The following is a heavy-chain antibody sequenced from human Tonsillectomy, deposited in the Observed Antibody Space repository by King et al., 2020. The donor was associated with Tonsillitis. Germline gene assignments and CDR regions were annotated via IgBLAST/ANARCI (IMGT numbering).Heavy chain of an antibody. CDR2: IYSSGRT. V-gene: IGHV4-4*07. Sequence: QLQESGPGLVKPSETLSLTCTVSGGSISSYYWSWIRQPAGKGLEWIGRIYSSGRTNYNPSLKSRVTMSVDTSKNQFSLKLSSVTAADPALYYCARDRIAPSYYYYGMDVWGQGTTVTVSS. J-gene: IGHJ6*02. D-gene: IGHD6-13*01. CDR3: ARDRIAPSYYYYGMDV. CDR1: GGSISSYY.